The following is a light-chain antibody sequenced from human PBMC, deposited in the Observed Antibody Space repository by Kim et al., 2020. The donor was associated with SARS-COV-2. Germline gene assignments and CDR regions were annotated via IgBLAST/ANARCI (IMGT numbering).Light chain of an antibody. CDR3: QVWDSSSDHRV. V-gene: IGLV3-21*04. J-gene: IGLJ3*02. CDR2: YDS. CDR1: NIGSKS. Sequence: APGKTARITFGGNNIGSKSVRWYQQKPGQAPVLVIYYDSDRPSGIPERFSGSNSGNTATLTISRVEAGDEADYYCQVWDSSSDHRVFGGGTQLTVL.